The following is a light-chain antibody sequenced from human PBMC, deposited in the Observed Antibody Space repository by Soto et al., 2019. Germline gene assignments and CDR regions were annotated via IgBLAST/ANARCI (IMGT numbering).Light chain of an antibody. Sequence: DIQMTQSPSSLSASVGDRVTITCRASQSISSYLNWYQQKPGKAPKLLIYAASSLQSGVPSRFSGSGSGTEFTLTISSLQPDDFATYYCQQSATFGQGTKVDIK. J-gene: IGKJ1*01. CDR2: AAS. CDR1: QSISSY. CDR3: QQSAT. V-gene: IGKV1-39*01.